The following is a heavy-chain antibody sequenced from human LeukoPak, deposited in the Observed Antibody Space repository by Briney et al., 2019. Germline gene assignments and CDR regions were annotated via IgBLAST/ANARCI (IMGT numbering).Heavy chain of an antibody. CDR1: GGSFSGYY. CDR3: ARGRGSSSIDY. CDR2: INHSGST. J-gene: IGHJ4*02. Sequence: SETLSLTCAVYGGSFSGYYWSWIRQPPGKGLEWIREINHSGSTNYNPSLKSRVTISVDTSKNQFSLKLSSVTAADTAVYYCARGRGSSSIDYWGQGTLVTVSS. D-gene: IGHD6-6*01. V-gene: IGHV4-34*01.